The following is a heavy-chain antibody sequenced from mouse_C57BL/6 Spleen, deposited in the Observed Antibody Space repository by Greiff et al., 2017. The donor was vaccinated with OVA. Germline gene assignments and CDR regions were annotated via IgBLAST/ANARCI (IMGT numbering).Heavy chain of an antibody. Sequence: DVTLVESGEGLVKPGGSLKLSCAASGFTFSSYAMSWVRQTPEKRLEWVAYFSSGGTYFYYADTVKGRFTISRDNARNTLYLQMSSLKSEDTAMYYCTRDPYYEGFAYWGQGTLVTVSA. CDR3: TRDPYYEGFAY. CDR2: FSSGGTYF. J-gene: IGHJ3*01. D-gene: IGHD2-10*01. V-gene: IGHV5-9-1*02. CDR1: GFTFSSYA.